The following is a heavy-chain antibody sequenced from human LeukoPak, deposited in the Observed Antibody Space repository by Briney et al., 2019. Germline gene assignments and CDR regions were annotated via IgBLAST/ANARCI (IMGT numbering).Heavy chain of an antibody. CDR1: GGSISSSSYY. J-gene: IGHJ4*02. V-gene: IGHV4-39*01. Sequence: NPSETLSLTCTVSGGSISSSSYYWGWIRQPPGKGLDWIGSIYYSGSTYYNPSLKRRVTISVDTSKNQFSLKLNSVTAADTAVYYCASLRERSYYARGFDYWGQGTLVTVSS. D-gene: IGHD1-26*01. CDR3: ASLRERSYYARGFDY. CDR2: IYYSGST.